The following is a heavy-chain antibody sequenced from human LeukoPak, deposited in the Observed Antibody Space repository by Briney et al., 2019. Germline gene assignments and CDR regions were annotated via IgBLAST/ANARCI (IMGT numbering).Heavy chain of an antibody. CDR3: ARVGVRGMYTWFDP. J-gene: IGHJ5*02. D-gene: IGHD3-10*01. Sequence: SETLSLTCTVSGGSISSYYWSWIRQPPGKGLEWVGYIYYSGSTNYNPSLKSRVTISVDTSKNQFSLKLSSVTAADTAVYYCARVGVRGMYTWFDPWGQGTLVTVSS. V-gene: IGHV4-59*01. CDR2: IYYSGST. CDR1: GGSISSYY.